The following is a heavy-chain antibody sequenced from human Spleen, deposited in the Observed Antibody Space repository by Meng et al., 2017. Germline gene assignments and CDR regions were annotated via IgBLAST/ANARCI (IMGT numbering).Heavy chain of an antibody. CDR2: IKSDGSDT. CDR1: GFTFSSYW. CDR3: VRSSITLADKGDY. V-gene: IGHV3-74*01. J-gene: IGHJ4*02. D-gene: IGHD6-19*01. Sequence: ESLKISCAASGFTFSSYWMHWVRQAPGKGLVWVSRIKSDGSDTSYADSVKGRFTISRDNAKNTLFLHMDSLRVEDTAVYYCVRSSITLADKGDYWGQGTLVTVSS.